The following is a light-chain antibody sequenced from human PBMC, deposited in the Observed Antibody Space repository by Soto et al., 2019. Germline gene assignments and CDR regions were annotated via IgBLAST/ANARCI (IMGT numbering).Light chain of an antibody. V-gene: IGKV2D-29*01. CDR1: QTLLHSNGKSY. CDR3: LQSLQFPLT. Sequence: VMTQTPLSLSVTPGQSASISCRSSQTLLHSNGKSYLYWYLQKAGQAPQLLIYEVSKRFSGVPDRFSGSGAGTDFTLKISRVEAEDVGVYYCLQSLQFPLTFGGGTKVEIK. CDR2: EVS. J-gene: IGKJ4*01.